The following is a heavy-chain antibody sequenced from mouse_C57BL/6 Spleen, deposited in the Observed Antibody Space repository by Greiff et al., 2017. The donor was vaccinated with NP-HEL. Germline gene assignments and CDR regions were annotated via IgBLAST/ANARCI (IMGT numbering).Heavy chain of an antibody. CDR2: INPNNGGT. Sequence: EVQLQQSGPELVKPGASVKISCKASGYTFTDYYMNWVKQSHGKSLEWIGDINPNNGGTSYIQKFKGKATLTVDKSSSTAYMELRSLTSEDSAVYYCANRVTTRYFDVWGTGTTVTVSS. D-gene: IGHD2-2*01. CDR1: GYTFTDYY. CDR3: ANRVTTRYFDV. V-gene: IGHV1-26*01. J-gene: IGHJ1*03.